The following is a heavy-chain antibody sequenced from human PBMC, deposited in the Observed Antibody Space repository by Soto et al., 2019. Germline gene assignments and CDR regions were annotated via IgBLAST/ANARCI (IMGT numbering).Heavy chain of an antibody. CDR3: ARAYYYGSGRGRSMDV. CDR2: MFDSGST. CDR1: GCSVTSGRYY. D-gene: IGHD3-10*01. Sequence: SETLSLTCTVSGCSVTSGRYYWSWIRQPPGKGLEWIGYMFDSGSTNYNPSLKSRVTIAVDTSKNQFSLKLSSVTAADTAVYYCARAYYYGSGRGRSMDVWGQGTTVTVSS. J-gene: IGHJ6*02. V-gene: IGHV4-61*01.